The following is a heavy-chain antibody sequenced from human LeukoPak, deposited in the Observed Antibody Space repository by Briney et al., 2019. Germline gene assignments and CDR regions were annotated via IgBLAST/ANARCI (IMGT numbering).Heavy chain of an antibody. V-gene: IGHV4-30-2*01. CDR2: IYHSGST. CDR1: GGSISSGGYY. J-gene: IGHJ4*02. CDR3: AREITIFGVAMYYFDY. Sequence: PSQTLSLTCTVSGGSISSGGYYWSWIRQPPGKGLEWLGYIYHSGSTYYNPSLKSRVTISVDRSKNQFSLKLSSVTAADTAVYYCAREITIFGVAMYYFDYWGQGTLVTVSS. D-gene: IGHD3-3*01.